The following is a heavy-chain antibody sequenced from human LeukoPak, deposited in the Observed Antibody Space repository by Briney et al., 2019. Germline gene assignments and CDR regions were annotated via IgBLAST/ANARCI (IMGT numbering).Heavy chain of an antibody. Sequence: PGGSLRLSCAASGFTFSSYWMHWVRQTPGKGLVWVSRIHSDGSTTRYTDSVKGRFTISRDNSKNMVYLQMNSLTVEDAATYYCAKRTMSAFDSWGQGTLLIVSS. J-gene: IGHJ4*02. CDR1: GFTFSSYW. D-gene: IGHD5-24*01. CDR3: AKRTMSAFDS. V-gene: IGHV3-74*01. CDR2: IHSDGSTT.